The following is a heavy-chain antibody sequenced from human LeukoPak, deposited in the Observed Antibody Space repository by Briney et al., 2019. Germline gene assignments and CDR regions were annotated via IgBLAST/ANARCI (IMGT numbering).Heavy chain of an antibody. J-gene: IGHJ5*02. Sequence: PGRSLRLSCAASGFTFDDYAMHWVRQDPGKGLEWVSGISGNSGSIGYADSVKGRFTISRDNAKNSLYLQMNSLRAEDTALYYCAKGRDKYQLLSKNWFDPWGQGTLVTVSS. D-gene: IGHD2-2*01. CDR2: ISGNSGSI. CDR3: AKGRDKYQLLSKNWFDP. V-gene: IGHV3-9*01. CDR1: GFTFDDYA.